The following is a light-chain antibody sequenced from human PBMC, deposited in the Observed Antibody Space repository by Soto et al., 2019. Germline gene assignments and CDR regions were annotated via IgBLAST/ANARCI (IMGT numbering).Light chain of an antibody. V-gene: IGKV1D-12*01. J-gene: IGKJ5*01. Sequence: EIQMTQSPSSVSASVGDSVNLTCRASQGITNRLAWYQQKPGKAPKLLIYEASSLQSGVPSRISGSGSGTDFNLTISRLQTEELATYYCQQANSFPITGGQGTRLEIK. CDR3: QQANSFPIT. CDR2: EAS. CDR1: QGITNR.